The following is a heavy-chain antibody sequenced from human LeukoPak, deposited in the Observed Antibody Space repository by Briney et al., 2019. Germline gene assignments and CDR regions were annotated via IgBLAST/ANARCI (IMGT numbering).Heavy chain of an antibody. CDR2: INHSGST. J-gene: IGHJ3*02. D-gene: IGHD5-18*01. CDR1: GGSFSGYY. Sequence: SETLSLTCAVYGGSFSGYYWSWIRQPPGKGLEWIGEINHSGSTNYNPSLKSRVTISVDTSKNQFSLKLSSVTAADTAVYYCASWIQRTDAFDIWGQGTMVTVSS. CDR3: ASWIQRTDAFDI. V-gene: IGHV4-34*01.